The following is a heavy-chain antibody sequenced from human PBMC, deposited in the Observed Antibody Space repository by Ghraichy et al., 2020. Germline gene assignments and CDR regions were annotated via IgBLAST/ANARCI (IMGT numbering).Heavy chain of an antibody. Sequence: SETLSLTCTVSGGSISSGNNYWSWIRQPPGKGLEWIGYIYNSGTTYYNPSLKSRVDISVDTSKNQFSLKLSCVTPADTAVYYCAKYYYDSSGYQKFDYWGQGTLVTVSS. CDR2: IYNSGTT. J-gene: IGHJ4*02. V-gene: IGHV4-30-4*01. CDR3: AKYYYDSSGYQKFDY. D-gene: IGHD3-22*01. CDR1: GGSISSGNNY.